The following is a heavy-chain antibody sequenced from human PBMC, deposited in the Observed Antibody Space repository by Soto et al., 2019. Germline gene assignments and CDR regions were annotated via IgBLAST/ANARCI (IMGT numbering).Heavy chain of an antibody. CDR1: GGSINSGDSY. Sequence: QVQLQESGPGLVKPSQTLSLTCTVSGGSINSGDSYWSWVRQPPGKGLEWIGFIYYSGTTYYNPSLKSRLSMSVDTSKNQFSLKLSSVTAADTAVYFWATTDYDSRGSDYWGQGTLVTVSS. CDR3: ATTDYDSRGSDY. D-gene: IGHD3-22*01. J-gene: IGHJ4*02. V-gene: IGHV4-30-4*01. CDR2: IYYSGTT.